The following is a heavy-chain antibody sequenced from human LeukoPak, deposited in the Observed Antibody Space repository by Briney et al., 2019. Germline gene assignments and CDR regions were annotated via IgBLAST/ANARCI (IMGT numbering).Heavy chain of an antibody. Sequence: GGSLRLTCAASGFTFPSFAMTWVRHAPGKGLEWVSVISGSGGKTYYADPVKGRFTLSRDNSNRTLFLEMSSLTVEDTAVYYCARVGTYYDSSGYYVSWGQGTLVTVSA. V-gene: IGHV3-23*01. J-gene: IGHJ5*02. D-gene: IGHD3-22*01. CDR3: ARVGTYYDSSGYYVS. CDR2: ISGSGGKT. CDR1: GFTFPSFA.